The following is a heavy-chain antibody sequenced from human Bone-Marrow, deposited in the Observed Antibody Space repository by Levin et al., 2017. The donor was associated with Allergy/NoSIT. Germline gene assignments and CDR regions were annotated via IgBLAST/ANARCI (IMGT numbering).Heavy chain of an antibody. CDR2: ISYDGDND. J-gene: IGHJ6*02. CDR1: GFKFSDFA. Sequence: LSLTCAASGFKFSDFAINWVRQAPGKGLEWVAVISYDGDNDFYGDSVKGRFTISRDNSKNTVYLQMNSLRTEDTAVYFCAKPEYDDSSDYYPKTGGMDVWGQGTTVTVAS. D-gene: IGHD3-22*01. CDR3: AKPEYDDSSDYYPKTGGMDV. V-gene: IGHV3-30*18.